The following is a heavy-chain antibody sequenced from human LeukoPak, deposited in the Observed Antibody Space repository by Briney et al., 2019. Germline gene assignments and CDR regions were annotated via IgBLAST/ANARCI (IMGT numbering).Heavy chain of an antibody. CDR3: ARHRPSGYYYDSSGSRFDY. Sequence: SETLSLTCTVSGGSISSYYWSWIRQPPGKGVEWIGEINHSGSTNYNPSLKSRVTISVDTSKNQFSLKLSSVTAADTAVYYCARHRPSGYYYDSSGSRFDYWGQGTLVTVSS. J-gene: IGHJ4*02. CDR1: GGSISSYY. CDR2: INHSGST. V-gene: IGHV4-34*01. D-gene: IGHD3-22*01.